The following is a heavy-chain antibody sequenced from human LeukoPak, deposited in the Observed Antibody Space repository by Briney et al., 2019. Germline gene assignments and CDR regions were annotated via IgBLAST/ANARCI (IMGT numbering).Heavy chain of an antibody. CDR3: ARGGDYSNWYFDL. Sequence: GGSLRLSCAASGFTFSSYSMNWVRQAPGKGLEWVSYISSSSSTIYYADSVKGRFTISRDNAKNSLYLQMNSLRAEDTAVYYCARGGDYSNWYFDLWGRGTLVTVSS. D-gene: IGHD4-11*01. CDR1: GFTFSSYS. V-gene: IGHV3-48*01. J-gene: IGHJ2*01. CDR2: ISSSSSTI.